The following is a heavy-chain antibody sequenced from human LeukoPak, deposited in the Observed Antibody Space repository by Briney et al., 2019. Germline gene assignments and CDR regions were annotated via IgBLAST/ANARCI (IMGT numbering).Heavy chain of an antibody. D-gene: IGHD2-15*01. J-gene: IGHJ4*02. V-gene: IGHV5-51*01. CDR2: IYPGDSDT. CDR1: GYSFTSYW. CDR3: ARHWEYCSGGSCYQAFDY. Sequence: GESLQISCKGSGYSFTSYWIGWVRQMPGKGLEWMGIIYPGDSDTRYSPSFQGQVTISADKSISTAYLQWSSLKASDTAMYYCARHWEYCSGGSCYQAFDYWGQGTLVTVSS.